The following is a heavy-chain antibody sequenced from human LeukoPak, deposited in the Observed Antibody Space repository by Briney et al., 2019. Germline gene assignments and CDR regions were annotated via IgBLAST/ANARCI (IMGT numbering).Heavy chain of an antibody. Sequence: SETLSLTCTVSGGSISSYYWSWIRQPPGKGLEWIGYIYYSGSTNYNPSLKSRVTISVDTSKNQFSLKLSSVTAADTAVYYCARPCEQWLATDAFDIWGQGTMVTVSS. CDR1: GGSISSYY. V-gene: IGHV4-59*08. CDR3: ARPCEQWLATDAFDI. CDR2: IYYSGST. J-gene: IGHJ3*02. D-gene: IGHD6-19*01.